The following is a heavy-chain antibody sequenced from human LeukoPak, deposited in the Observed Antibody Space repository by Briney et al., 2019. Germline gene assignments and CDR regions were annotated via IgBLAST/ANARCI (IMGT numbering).Heavy chain of an antibody. Sequence: SETLSLTCTVSGYSISSGYYWGWIRQPPGKGLEWIGSIYHSGSTYYNPSLKSRVTISVDTSKNQFSLKLSSVTAADTAVYYCAGTYYYDSSGYYHYSLWGQGTLVTVSS. CDR2: IYHSGST. J-gene: IGHJ4*02. CDR3: AGTYYYDSSGYYHYSL. D-gene: IGHD3-22*01. CDR1: GYSISSGYY. V-gene: IGHV4-38-2*02.